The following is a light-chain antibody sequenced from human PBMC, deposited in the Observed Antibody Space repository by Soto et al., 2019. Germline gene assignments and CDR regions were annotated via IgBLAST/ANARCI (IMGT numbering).Light chain of an antibody. CDR3: QQYGSTPRT. V-gene: IGKV3-20*01. J-gene: IGKJ1*01. Sequence: EIVLTQSPGTLSLSPGERATFSCRASQSVSSNYLAWYQQKPGQAPRLLIYSISSRATGIPDRFSGSGSGTDFTLTISRLEPEDLAVYYCQQYGSTPRTFGRGTKVEIK. CDR1: QSVSSNY. CDR2: SIS.